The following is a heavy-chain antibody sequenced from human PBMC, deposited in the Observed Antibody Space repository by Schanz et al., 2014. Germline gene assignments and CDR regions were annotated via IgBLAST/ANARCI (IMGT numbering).Heavy chain of an antibody. CDR3: ARDLLVSHYDFWSGNDY. CDR2: ISYDGNTK. V-gene: IGHV3-30-3*01. J-gene: IGHJ4*02. Sequence: QVQLAESGGGVVQPGGSLRLSCAASGFTFNSYAFHWVRQAPGKGLEWVALISYDGNTKYYADSVKGRFTISRDNSKNTLYLQMNSLRADDTAVYYCARDLLVSHYDFWSGNDYWGQGTLVTVSS. D-gene: IGHD3-3*01. CDR1: GFTFNSYA.